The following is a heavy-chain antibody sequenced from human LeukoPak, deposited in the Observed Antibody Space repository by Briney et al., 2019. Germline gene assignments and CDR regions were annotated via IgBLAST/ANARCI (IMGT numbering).Heavy chain of an antibody. J-gene: IGHJ5*02. D-gene: IGHD2-2*01. CDR2: IYYSGST. CDR3: ARHARGQKPAARTWGAINWFDP. V-gene: IGHV4-39*01. Sequence: KASQTLSLTCTVSGGSISSSSYYWGWIRQPPGKGLEWIGSIYYSGSTYYNPSLKSRVTISVDTSKNQFSLKLSSVTAADTAVYYCARHARGQKPAARTWGAINWFDPWGQGTLVTVSS. CDR1: GGSISSSSYY.